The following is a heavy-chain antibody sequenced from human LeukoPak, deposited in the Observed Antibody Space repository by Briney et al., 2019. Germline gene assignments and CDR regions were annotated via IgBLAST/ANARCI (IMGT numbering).Heavy chain of an antibody. CDR1: GFTVSSNY. CDR3: ARDPQLYYDFWSGYHFDY. CDR2: IYSGGST. Sequence: PGGSLRLSCAASGFTVSSNYLSWVRQAPGKGLEYVSIIYSGGSTYYADAVKGRFTISRDNSKNTLYLQMNSLRAEDTAVYYCARDPQLYYDFWSGYHFDYWGQGTLVTVSS. V-gene: IGHV3-53*01. J-gene: IGHJ4*02. D-gene: IGHD3-3*01.